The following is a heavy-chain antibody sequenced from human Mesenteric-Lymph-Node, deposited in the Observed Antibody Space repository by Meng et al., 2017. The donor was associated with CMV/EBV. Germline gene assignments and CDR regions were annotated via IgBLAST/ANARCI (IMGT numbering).Heavy chain of an antibody. J-gene: IGHJ4*02. Sequence: QMQRQESVPGWGKLPKHLSSPCTSSVAPISSSSYYWGWSRQPPGRGLEWIGSIDYSGTTYYNPSLKSRVTISIDTSKNQYSLKLSSVTAADTAVYYCARDGDYYDSSGYNPFDYWGQGALVTVSS. CDR1: VAPISSSSYY. D-gene: IGHD3-22*01. V-gene: IGHV4-39*07. CDR3: ARDGDYYDSSGYNPFDY. CDR2: IDYSGTT.